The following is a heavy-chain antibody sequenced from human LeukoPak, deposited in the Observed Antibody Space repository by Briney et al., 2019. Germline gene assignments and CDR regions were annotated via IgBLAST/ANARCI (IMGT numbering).Heavy chain of an antibody. V-gene: IGHV4-39*07. D-gene: IGHD2-21*02. Sequence: SETLSLTCTVSGGSISSSSYYWGWIRQPPGKGLEWIGSIYYSGSTYYNPSLKSRVTISVDTSKNQFSLKLSSVTAADTAVYYCARGVTGYYYYMDVWGKGTTVTISS. CDR2: IYYSGST. CDR3: ARGVTGYYYYMDV. CDR1: GGSISSSSYY. J-gene: IGHJ6*03.